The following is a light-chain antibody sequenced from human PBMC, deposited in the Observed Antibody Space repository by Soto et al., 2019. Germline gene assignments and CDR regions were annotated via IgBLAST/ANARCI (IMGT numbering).Light chain of an antibody. J-gene: IGKJ1*01. CDR1: LSVSVY. CDR3: QQYNNWPPMT. V-gene: IGKV3-11*01. CDR2: DAS. Sequence: VVLTQSPATLSLSPGERATLSCRTSLSVSVYLDWYQQKPGQAPRLLISDASNRATGIPARFSGSGSGTDLNFTIRRMEPEDCEVYYCQQYNNWPPMTFGHGTKVDIK.